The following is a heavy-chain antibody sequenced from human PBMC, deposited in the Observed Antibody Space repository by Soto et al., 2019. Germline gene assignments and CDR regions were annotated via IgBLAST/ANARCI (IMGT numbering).Heavy chain of an antibody. V-gene: IGHV3-23*01. J-gene: IGHJ4*02. CDR1: GFTFSSYA. Sequence: GGSLRLSCAASGFTFSSYAMSWVRQAPGKGLEWVSAISGSGGSTYYADYVKGRFTISRDNSKNTLYLQMNSLRAEDTVVYYCAKSVNYYDSSGYVDYWGQGTLVTVSS. CDR2: ISGSGGST. D-gene: IGHD3-22*01. CDR3: AKSVNYYDSSGYVDY.